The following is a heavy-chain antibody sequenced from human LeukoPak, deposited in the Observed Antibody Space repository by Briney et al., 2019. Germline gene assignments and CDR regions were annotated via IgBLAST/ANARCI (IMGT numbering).Heavy chain of an antibody. CDR3: ARVSRGYCSSTSCPRTAEYFQH. CDR1: GFTFSIYW. J-gene: IGHJ1*01. V-gene: IGHV3-7*03. CDR2: IKPDGSEK. D-gene: IGHD2-2*01. Sequence: GGSLRLSCAASGFTFSIYWMCWVRQAPGKGLSWLANIKPDGSEKYYVDSVKGRFTISRDNAKNSLYLQMNSLRAEDTAVYYCARVSRGYCSSTSCPRTAEYFQHWGQGTLVTVSS.